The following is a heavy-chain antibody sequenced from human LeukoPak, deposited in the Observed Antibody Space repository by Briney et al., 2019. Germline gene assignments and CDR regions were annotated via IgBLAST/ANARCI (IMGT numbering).Heavy chain of an antibody. CDR3: AGPRAGYYGAYYMDV. CDR1: GGSISSSSYY. CDR2: IYYSGST. J-gene: IGHJ6*03. V-gene: IGHV4-39*01. Sequence: SETLSLTCTVSGGSISSSSYYWGWIRQPPGKGLEWIGSIYYSGSTYYNPSLKSRVTISADTSKNQFSLKLSSVTAADTAVYYCAGPRAGYYGAYYMDVWGKGTMVTVSS. D-gene: IGHD3-10*01.